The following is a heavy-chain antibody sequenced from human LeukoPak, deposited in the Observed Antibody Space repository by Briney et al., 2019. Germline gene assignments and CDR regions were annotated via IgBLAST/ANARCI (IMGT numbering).Heavy chain of an antibody. CDR1: GGSISSSY. J-gene: IGHJ5*02. V-gene: IGHV4-4*07. D-gene: IGHD6-19*01. Sequence: SETLSLTCTVSGGSISSSYWSWIRQPAGKGLEWIGRIYTSGIANYNPSLKSRVTMSVDTSKKQFSLKLTSVTAADTAVYYCARDRSGSGWCWFDPWGQGTLVTVSS. CDR2: IYTSGIA. CDR3: ARDRSGSGWCWFDP.